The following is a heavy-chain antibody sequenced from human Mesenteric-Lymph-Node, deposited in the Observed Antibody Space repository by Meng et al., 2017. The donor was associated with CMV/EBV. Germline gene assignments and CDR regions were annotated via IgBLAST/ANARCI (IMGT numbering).Heavy chain of an antibody. CDR3: ARRESSGYYGSGQMDY. J-gene: IGHJ4*02. CDR2: VHPEDSDT. Sequence: GGSLRLSCKGSGYSFTSYWIGWVRQMPGKGLEWVGVVHPEDSDTRYRPSFRGQVTISADKSIRTAYLQWSSLKASDTAMYYCARRESSGYYGSGQMDYWGQGTLVTVSS. V-gene: IGHV5-51*01. D-gene: IGHD3-10*01. CDR1: GYSFTSYW.